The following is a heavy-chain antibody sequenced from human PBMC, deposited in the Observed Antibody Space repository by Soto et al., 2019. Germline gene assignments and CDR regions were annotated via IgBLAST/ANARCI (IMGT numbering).Heavy chain of an antibody. CDR2: ISYDGDNE. J-gene: IGHJ4*02. CDR3: AKDGGPVYCNSPGCSAKHFDY. CDR1: GFTFSNYA. Sequence: QVPLVESGGGVVQPGRSLRLSCAASGFTFSNYAMHWVRQAPGKGLEWLAIISYDGDNEYYADSVRGRFTISRDNSKNSLHLQXNNLRHEDTAVYYCAKDGGPVYCNSPGCSAKHFDYWGQGTLVTVSS. D-gene: IGHD2-2*01. V-gene: IGHV3-30*18.